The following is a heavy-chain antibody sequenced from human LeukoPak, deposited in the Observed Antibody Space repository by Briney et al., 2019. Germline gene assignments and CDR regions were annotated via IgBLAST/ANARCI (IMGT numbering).Heavy chain of an antibody. J-gene: IGHJ3*02. D-gene: IGHD4-17*01. CDR1: GGSISSYY. CDR2: MYYSGST. CDR3: AKGATTTVTTSGFAFDI. Sequence: SETLSLTCTVSGGSISSYYWSWIRQPPGKGLEWIGYMYYSGSTNYNPSLKSRVTISVDTSKNQFSLKLSSVTAADTAVYYCAKGATTTVTTSGFAFDIWGQGTMVTVSS. V-gene: IGHV4-59*01.